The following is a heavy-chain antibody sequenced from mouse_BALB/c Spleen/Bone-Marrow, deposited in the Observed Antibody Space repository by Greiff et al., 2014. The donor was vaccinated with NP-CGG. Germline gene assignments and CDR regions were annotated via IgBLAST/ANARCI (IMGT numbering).Heavy chain of an antibody. CDR3: AKGDNYRYDFDY. V-gene: IGHV1-14*01. CDR2: INPYNDGT. CDR1: GYTFTSYV. Sequence: EVQVVESGPELVKPGAPVKMSCKASGYTFTSYVMHWVKQKPGQGLEWIGYINPYNDGTKYNEKFKGKATLTSDESSSTAYMELSSLASEDSAVYYCAKGDNYRYDFDYWGQGTTLTVSS. J-gene: IGHJ2*01. D-gene: IGHD2-14*01.